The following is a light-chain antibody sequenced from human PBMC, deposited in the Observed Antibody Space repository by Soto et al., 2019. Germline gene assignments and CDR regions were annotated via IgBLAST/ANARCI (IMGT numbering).Light chain of an antibody. J-gene: IGKJ5*01. CDR1: QSISSSF. V-gene: IGKV3-20*01. CDR3: QQYDNSPIT. Sequence: EIVLTQSPGILSLSPGERASLSCGASQSISSSFLAWYQQKPGQAHRLLIYGAYSRATGIPDRFSGTGSETDFTLTIRRLEPEDFAVYYCQQYDNSPITFGQGTRLEIK. CDR2: GAY.